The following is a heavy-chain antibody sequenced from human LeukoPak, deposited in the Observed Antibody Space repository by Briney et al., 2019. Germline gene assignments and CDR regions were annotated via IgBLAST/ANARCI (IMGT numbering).Heavy chain of an antibody. Sequence: ASVKVSCKASGGTFSSYAISWVRQAPGQGLEWMGGIIPIFGTANYAQKFQGRVTITADESTSTAYMELSSLRSEDTAVYYCATRGGGYRYDYWGQGTLVTVSS. J-gene: IGHJ4*02. CDR1: GGTFSSYA. CDR2: IIPIFGTA. V-gene: IGHV1-69*13. CDR3: ATRGGGYRYDY. D-gene: IGHD3-16*01.